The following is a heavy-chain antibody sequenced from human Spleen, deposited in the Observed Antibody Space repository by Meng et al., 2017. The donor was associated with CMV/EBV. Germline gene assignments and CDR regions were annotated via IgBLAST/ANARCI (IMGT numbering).Heavy chain of an antibody. CDR3: ARQVGATPSWFDP. CDR2: IYPGDSDT. Sequence: GESLKISCEGSGYTFGNYWIDWVRQMPGKGLEWMGIIYPGDSDTRYSPSFQGQVTISADKSISTAYLQWSSLKASDTAMYYCARQVGATPSWFDPWGQGTLVTVSS. D-gene: IGHD1-26*01. CDR1: GYTFGNYW. J-gene: IGHJ5*02. V-gene: IGHV5-51*01.